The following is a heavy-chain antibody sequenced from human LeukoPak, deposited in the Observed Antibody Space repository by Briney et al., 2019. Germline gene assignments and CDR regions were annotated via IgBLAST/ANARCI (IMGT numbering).Heavy chain of an antibody. J-gene: IGHJ4*02. D-gene: IGHD3-10*01. CDR2: IYPGDSDT. CDR3: ARQTRDGSGSRGYSFDF. V-gene: IGHV5-51*01. CDR1: GYNFASYW. Sequence: GESLKISCKGSGYNFASYWIGWVRQMPGKGLEWMGIIYPGDSDTRYSPSFEGQVTISVDKSISTAYLQWSSLKASDTAMYYYARQTRDGSGSRGYSFDFWGQGTLVAVSS.